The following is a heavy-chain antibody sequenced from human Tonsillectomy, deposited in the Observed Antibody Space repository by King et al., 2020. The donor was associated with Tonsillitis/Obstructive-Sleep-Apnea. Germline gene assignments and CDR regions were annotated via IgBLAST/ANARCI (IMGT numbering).Heavy chain of an antibody. CDR3: AREGGYSGYDYTNYYYYYMDV. J-gene: IGHJ6*03. CDR2: IDPSDSYT. V-gene: IGHV5-10-1*01. CDR1: GDSFTSYW. D-gene: IGHD5-12*01. Sequence: VKLVESGAEVKEPGESLRISCKDSGDSFTSYWISWVRQMPGKGLEWMGRIDPSDSYTNYSPSFQGHVSISADKSISTAYLQWSSLKASDTAMYYCAREGGYSGYDYTNYYYYYMDVWGKGTTVTVSS.